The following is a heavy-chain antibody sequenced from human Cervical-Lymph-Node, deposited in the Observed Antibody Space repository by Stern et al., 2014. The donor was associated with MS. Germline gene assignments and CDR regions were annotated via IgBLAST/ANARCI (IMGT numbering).Heavy chain of an antibody. CDR1: GGTFSDYA. CDR3: ARGAYCGGDCYWGWFDS. J-gene: IGHJ5*01. D-gene: IGHD2-21*02. V-gene: IGHV1-69*01. Sequence: QVQLVQSGAEVTKPGSSVKVSCKASGGTFSDYAISWVRQAPGQGLEWIGGIIPIFGSTDYAQNFQGRVTITADESTTTAYMDLSSLRSEDTAVYYCARGAYCGGDCYWGWFDSWGQGTLVTVSS. CDR2: IIPIFGST.